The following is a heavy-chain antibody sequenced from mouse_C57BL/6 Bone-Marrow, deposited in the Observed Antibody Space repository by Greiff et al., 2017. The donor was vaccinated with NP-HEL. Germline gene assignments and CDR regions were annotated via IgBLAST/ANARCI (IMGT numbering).Heavy chain of an antibody. CDR2: ISYDGSN. D-gene: IGHD1-1*01. V-gene: IGHV3-6*01. J-gene: IGHJ1*03. Sequence: EESGPGLVKPSQSLSLTCSVTGYSITSGYYWNWIRQFPGNQLEWMGYISYDGSNNYNPSLKNRISITRDTSKNQFFLKLNSVTTEDTATYYCARDTTVVESPWYFDVWGTGTTVTVSS. CDR3: ARDTTVVESPWYFDV. CDR1: GYSITSGYY.